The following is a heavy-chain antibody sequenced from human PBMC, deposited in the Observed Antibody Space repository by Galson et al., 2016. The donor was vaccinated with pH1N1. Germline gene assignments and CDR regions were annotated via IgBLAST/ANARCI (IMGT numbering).Heavy chain of an antibody. CDR1: STSGMC. D-gene: IGHD3-10*01. Sequence: STSGMCVSWIRQPPGKALEWLALIDWDDNKYYSTSLKTRLTISKDTSKNQVVLTMTNMDPVDTATYYCARMNWFDFDYWGQGTLVTVSS. J-gene: IGHJ4*02. CDR2: IDWDDNK. CDR3: ARMNWFDFDY. V-gene: IGHV2-70*01.